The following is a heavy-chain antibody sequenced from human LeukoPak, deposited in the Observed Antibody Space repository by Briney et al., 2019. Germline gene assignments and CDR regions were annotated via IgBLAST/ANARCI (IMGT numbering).Heavy chain of an antibody. Sequence: GGSLRLSCAASGFTLSTYSMLWVRQAPGKGLEWVSSISSGSSYISYAHSVKGRFTVSRDNDKNSLYLHMNRLRAEDTAVYYCASIYGDHAVDFWGQGTLVTVSS. J-gene: IGHJ4*02. V-gene: IGHV3-21*01. CDR1: GFTLSTYS. CDR3: ASIYGDHAVDF. D-gene: IGHD4-17*01. CDR2: ISSGSSYI.